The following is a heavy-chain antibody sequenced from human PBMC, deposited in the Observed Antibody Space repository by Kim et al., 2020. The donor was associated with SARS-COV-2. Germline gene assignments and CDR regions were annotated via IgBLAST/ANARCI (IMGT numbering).Heavy chain of an antibody. CDR3: ARGLRITMVRGVIGFDY. J-gene: IGHJ4*02. V-gene: IGHV4-34*01. Sequence: LNSRVTISVDTSKNQFSLKLSSVTAADTAVYYCARGLRITMVRGVIGFDYWGQGTLVTVSS. D-gene: IGHD3-10*01.